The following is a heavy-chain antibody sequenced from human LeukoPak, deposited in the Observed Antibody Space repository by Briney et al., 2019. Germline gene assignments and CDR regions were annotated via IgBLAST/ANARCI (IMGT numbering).Heavy chain of an antibody. Sequence: GGSLRLSCAASGFTFSSYWMSWVRQAPGKGLEWVANIKQDGSEKYYVDSVKGRFTISRDNAKNSLYLQMNSLRAEDTAVYYCARGVSLYYDFWSRIRLYFDHWGQGTLVTVSS. CDR1: GFTFSSYW. CDR2: IKQDGSEK. V-gene: IGHV3-7*01. CDR3: ARGVSLYYDFWSRIRLYFDH. J-gene: IGHJ4*02. D-gene: IGHD3-3*01.